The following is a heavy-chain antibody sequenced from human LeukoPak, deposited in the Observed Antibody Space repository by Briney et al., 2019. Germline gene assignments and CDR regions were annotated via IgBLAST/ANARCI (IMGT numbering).Heavy chain of an antibody. J-gene: IGHJ6*02. CDR1: GGSTSSYY. V-gene: IGHV4-59*01. CDR3: ARDRTYYYDSSGYLYYYYGMDV. D-gene: IGHD3-22*01. CDR2: IYYSGST. Sequence: PSETLSLTCTVSGGSTSSYYWSWIRQPPGKGLEWIGYIYYSGSTNYNPSLKSRVTISVDTSKNQFSLKLSSVTAADTAVYYCARDRTYYYDSSGYLYYYYGMDVWGQGTTVTVSS.